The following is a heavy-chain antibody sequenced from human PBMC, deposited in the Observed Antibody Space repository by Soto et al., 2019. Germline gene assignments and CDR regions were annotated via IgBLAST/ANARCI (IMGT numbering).Heavy chain of an antibody. V-gene: IGHV4-30-4*01. CDR2: IYYSGST. CDR3: ARVSCSGGSCYHNRYYYYGMDV. CDR1: GGSISGGDYY. D-gene: IGHD2-15*01. J-gene: IGHJ6*02. Sequence: TVSGGSISGGDYYWSSIRQPPGKGLEWIGDIYYSGSTYYNPSLKSRVTISVDTSKNQFSLKLSSVTAADTAVYYCARVSCSGGSCYHNRYYYYGMDVWGQGTTVTVSS.